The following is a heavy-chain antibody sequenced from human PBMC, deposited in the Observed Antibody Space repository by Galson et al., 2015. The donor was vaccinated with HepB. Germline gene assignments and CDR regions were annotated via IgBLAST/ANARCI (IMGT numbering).Heavy chain of an antibody. V-gene: IGHV5-51*01. CDR3: ARQAMVVADGMDV. Sequence: QSGAEVKKPGESLKISCKGSGYTFTSYWIGWVRQMPGKGLEWMGIFYPGDSDTRKSPSFQGQVTISVDKSISTAYLQWSSLKASDTAMYYCARQAMVVADGMDVWGQGTTVTVSS. D-gene: IGHD2-15*01. CDR1: GYTFTSYW. J-gene: IGHJ6*02. CDR2: FYPGDSDT.